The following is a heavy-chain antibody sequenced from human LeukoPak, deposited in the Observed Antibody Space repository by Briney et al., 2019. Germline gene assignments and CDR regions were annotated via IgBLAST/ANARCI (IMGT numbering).Heavy chain of an antibody. CDR1: GYSFAAYW. D-gene: IGHD7-27*01. J-gene: IGHJ3*02. CDR2: IYPGDSDT. V-gene: IGHV5-51*01. Sequence: GESLKISCKVSGYSFAAYWIGSVRQMPGEGLEWVGIIYPGDSDTRYSPSFQGQVTMSADRSISTAYLQWSSLKASDTAMYYCARPANWGSRNDFAIWGQGTMVTVSS. CDR3: ARPANWGSRNDFAI.